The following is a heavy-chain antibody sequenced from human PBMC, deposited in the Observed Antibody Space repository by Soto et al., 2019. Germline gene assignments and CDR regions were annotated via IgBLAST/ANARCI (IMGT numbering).Heavy chain of an antibody. V-gene: IGHV4-39*01. Sequence: SETLSLTCTVSGGSISSSSYYWGWIRQPPGKGLEWIGSICYSGSTYYNPSLKSRVTISVDTSKNQFSLTLSSVTAADTAVYYCARTRDSSGYYVDYWGQGTLVTVSS. CDR1: GGSISSSSYY. J-gene: IGHJ4*02. CDR3: ARTRDSSGYYVDY. D-gene: IGHD3-22*01. CDR2: ICYSGST.